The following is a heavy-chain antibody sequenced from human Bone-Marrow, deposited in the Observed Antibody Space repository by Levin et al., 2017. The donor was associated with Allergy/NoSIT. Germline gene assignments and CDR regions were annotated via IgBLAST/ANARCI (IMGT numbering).Heavy chain of an antibody. V-gene: IGHV3-21*05. CDR3: SSAPGFTDY. J-gene: IGHJ4*02. Sequence: GGSLRLSCAASGFSFNTYSMNWVRQAPGKGLEWVSMISSNSGYMYYADSVRGRFTISRDNAKYSLYLQMNSLRAEDTAVYYCSSAPGFTDYWGQGTLVTVSS. CDR1: GFSFNTYS. CDR2: ISSNSGYM.